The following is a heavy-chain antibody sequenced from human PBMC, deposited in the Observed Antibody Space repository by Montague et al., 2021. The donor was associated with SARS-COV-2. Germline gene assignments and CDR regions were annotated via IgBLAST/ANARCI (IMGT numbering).Heavy chain of an antibody. J-gene: IGHJ3*02. D-gene: IGHD3-22*01. CDR3: ASARITMIVVVDAFDI. CDR2: INHSGST. V-gene: IGHV4-34*09. CDR1: GGSFSGYY. Sequence: TLSLTCTVYGGSFSGYYWSWIRQPPGKGLEWIGEINHSGSTNYNPSLKSRVTISVDTSKNQFSLKLSSVTAADTAVYYCASARITMIVVVDAFDIWGQGTMVTVSS.